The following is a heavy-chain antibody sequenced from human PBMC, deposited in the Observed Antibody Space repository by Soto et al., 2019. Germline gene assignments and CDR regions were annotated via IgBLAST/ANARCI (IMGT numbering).Heavy chain of an antibody. D-gene: IGHD1-26*01. V-gene: IGHV3-30*18. CDR2: ISYDGSNK. CDR3: AKDVVVGATTGLGDYYYYYGMDV. Sequence: PGGSLRHSWAASGFTFSSYGMHWVRQAPGKGLEWVAVISYDGSNKYYADSVKGRFTISRDNSKNTLYLQMNSLRAEDTAVYYCAKDVVVGATTGLGDYYYYYGMDVWGQGTTVTVSS. CDR1: GFTFSSYG. J-gene: IGHJ6*02.